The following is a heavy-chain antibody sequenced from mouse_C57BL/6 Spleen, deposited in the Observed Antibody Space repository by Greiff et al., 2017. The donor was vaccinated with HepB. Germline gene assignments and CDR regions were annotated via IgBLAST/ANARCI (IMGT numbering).Heavy chain of an antibody. V-gene: IGHV1-50*01. Sequence: QVQLQQPGAELVKPGASVKLSCKASGYTFTSYWMQWVKQRPGQGLEWIGEIDPSDSYTNYNQKFKGKATLTVDTSSSTAYMQLSSLTSEDSAVYYCARLGISTTVPDYWGQGTTLTVSS. CDR1: GYTFTSYW. J-gene: IGHJ2*01. CDR3: ARLGISTTVPDY. CDR2: IDPSDSYT. D-gene: IGHD1-1*01.